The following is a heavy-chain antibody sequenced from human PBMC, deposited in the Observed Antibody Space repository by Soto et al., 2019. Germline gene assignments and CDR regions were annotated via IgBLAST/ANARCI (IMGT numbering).Heavy chain of an antibody. CDR3: AKGPLLGGYYLGFDY. Sequence: PGGSLRLSCAASGFTFSSYGMHWVRQAPGKGLEWVAVISYDGSNKYYADSVKGRFTISRDNSKNTLYLQMNSLRAEDTAVYYCAKGPLLGGYYLGFDYWGQGTLVTVSS. V-gene: IGHV3-30*18. J-gene: IGHJ4*02. CDR1: GFTFSSYG. CDR2: ISYDGSNK. D-gene: IGHD3-22*01.